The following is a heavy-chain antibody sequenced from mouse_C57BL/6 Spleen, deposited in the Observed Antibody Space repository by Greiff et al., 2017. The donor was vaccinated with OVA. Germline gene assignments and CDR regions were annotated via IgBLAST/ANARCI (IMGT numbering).Heavy chain of an antibody. J-gene: IGHJ4*01. CDR3: ARLETAQAFYYAVDY. V-gene: IGHV1-18*01. CDR1: GYTFTDYN. D-gene: IGHD3-2*02. CDR2: INPNNGGT. Sequence: VQLQQSGPELVKPGASVKIPCKASGYTFTDYNMDWVKQSHGKSLEWIGDINPNNGGTIYNQKFKGKATLTVDKSSSTAYMELRSLTSEDTAVYYCARLETAQAFYYAVDYWGQGTSVTVSS.